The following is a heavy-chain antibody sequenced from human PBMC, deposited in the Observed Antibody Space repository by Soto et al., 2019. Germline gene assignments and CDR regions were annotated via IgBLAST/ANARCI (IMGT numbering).Heavy chain of an antibody. D-gene: IGHD6-19*01. CDR3: ARFSSGGVDY. J-gene: IGHJ4*02. CDR1: GFTFSSYS. Sequence: EVQLVESGGGLVKPGGSLRLSCAASGFTFSSYSMNWVRQAPGKGLEWVSPISSSSSYIYYADSVKGRFTISRDNAKNSLYLQMNSLRAEDTAVYYCARFSSGGVDYWGQGTLVTVSS. V-gene: IGHV3-21*01. CDR2: ISSSSSYI.